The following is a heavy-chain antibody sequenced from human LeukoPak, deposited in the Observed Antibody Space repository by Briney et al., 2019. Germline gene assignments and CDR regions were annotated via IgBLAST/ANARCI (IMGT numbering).Heavy chain of an antibody. Sequence: PSETLSLTCTVSGGSINNYYWSWIRQPPGKGLEWIGYIYYSGSTNYNPSLKSRVTISVDTSKNQFSLKLSSVTAADTAVYYCARDRYDSSGYDYWGQGTLVTVSS. J-gene: IGHJ4*02. V-gene: IGHV4-59*01. CDR3: ARDRYDSSGYDY. CDR2: IYYSGST. D-gene: IGHD3-22*01. CDR1: GGSINNYY.